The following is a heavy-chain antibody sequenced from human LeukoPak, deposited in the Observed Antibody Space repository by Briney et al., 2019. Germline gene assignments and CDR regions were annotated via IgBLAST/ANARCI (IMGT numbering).Heavy chain of an antibody. V-gene: IGHV4-4*07. CDR1: GGSISSYY. CDR3: AAVVLAARPYYYYGMDV. Sequence: SETLSLTCTVSGGSISSYYWSWIRQPAGKGLEWIGRIYTSGSTNYNPSLKSRVTMSVDTSKNQFSLKLSSVTAADTAVYYCAAVVLAARPYYYYGMDVWGQGTTVTVSS. D-gene: IGHD6-6*01. J-gene: IGHJ6*02. CDR2: IYTSGST.